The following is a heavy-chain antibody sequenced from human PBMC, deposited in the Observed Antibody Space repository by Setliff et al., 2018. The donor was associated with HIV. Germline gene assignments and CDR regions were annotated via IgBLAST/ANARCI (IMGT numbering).Heavy chain of an antibody. J-gene: IGHJ6*03. CDR3: ARDRRGYYYGSGSCYMDV. V-gene: IGHV4-4*08. Sequence: KPSETLSLTCTVSGDSISSYYWSWIRQPPGKGLEWIGYIYTSEITDYNPSLKSRVTISGDTSKNQFSLKLSSVTAADTAVYYCARDRRGYYYGSGSCYMDVWGTGTTVTVSS. CDR2: IYTSEIT. D-gene: IGHD3-10*01. CDR1: GDSISSYY.